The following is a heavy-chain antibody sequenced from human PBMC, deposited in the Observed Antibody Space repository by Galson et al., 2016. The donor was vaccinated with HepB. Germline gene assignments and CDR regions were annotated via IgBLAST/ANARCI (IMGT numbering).Heavy chain of an antibody. CDR1: GFSLSTSGEG. D-gene: IGHD1/OR15-1a*01. J-gene: IGHJ3*02. V-gene: IGHV2-5*01. CDR3: AHSPLPWNNGFDI. Sequence: PALVKPTQTLTLTCTFSGFSLSTSGEGVGRIRQPPGKALEWLASIYWNDDTRYSPSLKSRLTITKDTSKNQVVLTLTNIDPVDTATYYCAHSPLPWNNGFDIWGQGTMVTVSS. CDR2: IYWNDDT.